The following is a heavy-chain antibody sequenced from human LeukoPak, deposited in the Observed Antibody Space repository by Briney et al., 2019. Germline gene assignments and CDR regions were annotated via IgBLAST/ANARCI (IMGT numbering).Heavy chain of an antibody. J-gene: IGHJ4*02. CDR2: INHSGST. CDR3: ARGMNGLRYFDWHSDY. Sequence: SETLSLACAVYGGSFSGYYWSWIRQPPGKGLEWIGEINHSGSTNYNPSLKSRVTISVDTSKNQFSLKLSSVTAADTAVYYCARGMNGLRYFDWHSDYWGQGTLVTVSS. D-gene: IGHD3-9*01. CDR1: GGSFSGYY. V-gene: IGHV4-34*01.